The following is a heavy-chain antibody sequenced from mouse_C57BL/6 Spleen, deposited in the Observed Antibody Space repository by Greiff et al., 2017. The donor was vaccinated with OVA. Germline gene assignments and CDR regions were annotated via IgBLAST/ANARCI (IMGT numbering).Heavy chain of an antibody. D-gene: IGHD1-1*01. CDR1: GFTFSDYY. Sequence: EVMLVESEGGLVQPGSSMKLSCTASGFTFSDYYMAWVRQVPEKGLEWVANINYDGSSTYYLDSLKSRFIISRDNAKNILYLQMSSLKSEDTATYYCAREGGSSPFDVWGTGTTVTVSS. CDR2: INYDGSST. J-gene: IGHJ1*03. V-gene: IGHV5-16*01. CDR3: AREGGSSPFDV.